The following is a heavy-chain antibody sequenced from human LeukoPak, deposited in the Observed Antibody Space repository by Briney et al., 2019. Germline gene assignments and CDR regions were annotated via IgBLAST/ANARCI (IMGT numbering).Heavy chain of an antibody. CDR3: AKVRTYDSSGYYSHCFDY. CDR2: LCASGGST. D-gene: IGHD3-22*01. Sequence: PGGSLRLSCVASGFNFGTYAMGWVRQAPGKGGEWVSALCASGGSTYYADSVRGRFTIYRDSSKNTVYLQMNSLRVEDTAIYYCAKVRTYDSSGYYSHCFDYWGQGPLVTVSS. J-gene: IGHJ4*02. V-gene: IGHV3-23*01. CDR1: GFNFGTYA.